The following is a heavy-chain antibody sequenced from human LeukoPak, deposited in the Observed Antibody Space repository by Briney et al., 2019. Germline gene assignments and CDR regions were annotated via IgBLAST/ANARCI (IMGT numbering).Heavy chain of an antibody. CDR3: AKEHIAARGTGYYYGMDV. Sequence: GGSLRLSCAASGFTFSSYAMSWVRQAPGKGLEWVSAISGSGGSTYYADSVKGRFTISRDNSKNTLYLQMNSLRAEDTAVYYCAKEHIAARGTGYYYGMDVWGQGTTVTVSS. CDR1: GFTFSSYA. V-gene: IGHV3-23*01. D-gene: IGHD6-6*01. CDR2: ISGSGGST. J-gene: IGHJ6*02.